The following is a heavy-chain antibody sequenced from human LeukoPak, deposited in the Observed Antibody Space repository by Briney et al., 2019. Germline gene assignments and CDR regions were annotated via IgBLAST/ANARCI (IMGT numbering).Heavy chain of an antibody. V-gene: IGHV4-39*07. J-gene: IGHJ6*03. D-gene: IGHD1-26*01. CDR1: GGSISSSSYY. CDR3: ARVGMTKFSGVYYYYYMDV. CDR2: IYYSGST. Sequence: SETLSLTCTVSGGSISSSSYYWGWIRQPPGKGLEWIGSIYYSGSTYYNPSLKSRVTISVDKSKNQFSLRLSSVTAADTAVYYCARVGMTKFSGVYYYYYMDVWGKGTTVTVSS.